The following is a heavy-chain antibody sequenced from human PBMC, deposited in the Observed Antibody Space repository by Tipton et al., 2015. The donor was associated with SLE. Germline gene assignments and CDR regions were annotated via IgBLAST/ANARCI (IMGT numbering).Heavy chain of an antibody. CDR1: GGSISTYY. J-gene: IGHJ6*02. CDR2: VHNSGSS. V-gene: IGHV4-59*08. D-gene: IGHD4-17*01. Sequence: TLSLTCTVSGGSISTYYWSWIRQPPGKGLEWIGYVHNSGSSNYNPSLKSRVTFSVDTSKNQVSLKLTSVTAADTALYYCVRYMTKVTPYNYYGLDVWVQGTAVIVSS. CDR3: VRYMTKVTPYNYYGLDV.